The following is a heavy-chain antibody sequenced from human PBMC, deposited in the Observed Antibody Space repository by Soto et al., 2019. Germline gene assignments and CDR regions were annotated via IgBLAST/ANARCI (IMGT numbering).Heavy chain of an antibody. CDR2: IIPIFGTA. CDR1: GGTFSSYA. Sequence: SVKVSCKASGGTFSSYAISWVRQAPGQGLEWMGGIIPIFGTANYAQKFQGRVTITADESTSTAYMELSSLRSEDTAVYYCARDRDSRGSHYYYGMDVWGQGTTVTVSS. V-gene: IGHV1-69*13. D-gene: IGHD6-13*01. CDR3: ARDRDSRGSHYYYGMDV. J-gene: IGHJ6*02.